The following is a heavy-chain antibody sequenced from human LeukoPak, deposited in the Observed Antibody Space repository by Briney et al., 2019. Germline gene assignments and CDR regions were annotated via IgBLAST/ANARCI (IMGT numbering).Heavy chain of an antibody. CDR1: GGSISSYY. J-gene: IGHJ5*02. CDR2: IYHSGST. Sequence: SETLSLTCTVSGGSISSYYWSWIRQPPGKGLEWIGYIYHSGSTYYNPSLKSRVTISVDRSKNQFSLKLSSVTAADTAVYYCARESLRRLWFGEPNDGIDPWGQGTLVTVSS. V-gene: IGHV4-59*12. D-gene: IGHD3-10*01. CDR3: ARESLRRLWFGEPNDGIDP.